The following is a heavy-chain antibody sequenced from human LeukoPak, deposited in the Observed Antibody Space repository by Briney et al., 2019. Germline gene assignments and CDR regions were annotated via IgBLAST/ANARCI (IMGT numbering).Heavy chain of an antibody. J-gene: IGHJ4*02. CDR2: ISAYNGNT. CDR3: ARVTIKSYYGSGSYYNFDY. Sequence: ASVKVSCKASGYTFTSYGFSWMRQAPGQGLEWMGWISAYNGNTNYAQPLQGRVTMTTDTSTSTAYMELRSLRSDDTAVYYCARVTIKSYYGSGSYYNFDYWGQGTLVTVSS. V-gene: IGHV1-18*01. D-gene: IGHD3-10*01. CDR1: GYTFTSYG.